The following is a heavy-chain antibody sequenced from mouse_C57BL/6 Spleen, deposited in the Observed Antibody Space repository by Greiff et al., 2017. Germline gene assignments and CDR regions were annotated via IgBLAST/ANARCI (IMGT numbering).Heavy chain of an antibody. D-gene: IGHD2-3*01. CDR3: ARRGDGYPLYWYFDV. Sequence: VKLQESGAELARPGASVKLSCKASGYTFTSSGISWVKQRTGQGLEWIGEIYPRSGNTYYNEKFKGKATLTADKSSSTAYMELRSLTSEDSAVYFCARRGDGYPLYWYFDVWGTGTTVTVSS. J-gene: IGHJ1*03. V-gene: IGHV1-81*01. CDR2: IYPRSGNT. CDR1: GYTFTSSG.